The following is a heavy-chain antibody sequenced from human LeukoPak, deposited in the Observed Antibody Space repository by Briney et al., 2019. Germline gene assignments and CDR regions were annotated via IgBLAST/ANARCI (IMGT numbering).Heavy chain of an antibody. V-gene: IGHV4-39*07. D-gene: IGHD3-3*01. CDR2: IYHSGST. J-gene: IGHJ4*02. CDR3: ARDGDFWSGYYTGVFPLDY. Sequence: TSETLSLTCTVSGGSISSSSYYWGWIRQPPGKGLEWIGSIYHSGSTYYNPSLKSRVTISVDTSKNQFSLKLSSVTAADTAVYYCARDGDFWSGYYTGVFPLDYWGQGTLVTVSS. CDR1: GGSISSSSYY.